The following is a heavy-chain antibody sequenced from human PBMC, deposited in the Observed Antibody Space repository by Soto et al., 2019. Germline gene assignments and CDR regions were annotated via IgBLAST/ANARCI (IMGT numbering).Heavy chain of an antibody. CDR2: ISSSSSTI. CDR1: GFTFSSYS. CDR3: ARDILELRPTYYYYGMDV. Sequence: LGGSLRLSCAASGFTFSSYSMNWVRQAPGKGLEWVSYISSSSSTIYYADSVKGRFAISRDNAKNSLYLQMNSLRDEDTAVYYCARDILELRPTYYYYGMDVWGQGTTVTVSS. D-gene: IGHD1-7*01. V-gene: IGHV3-48*02. J-gene: IGHJ6*02.